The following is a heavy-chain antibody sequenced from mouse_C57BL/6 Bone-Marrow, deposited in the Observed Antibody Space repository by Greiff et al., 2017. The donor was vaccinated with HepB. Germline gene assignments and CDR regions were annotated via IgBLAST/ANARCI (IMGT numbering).Heavy chain of an antibody. Sequence: VQLQQPGAELVKPGASVKLSCKASGYTFTSYWMQWVKQRPGQGLEWIGEIDPSDSYTNYNQKFKGKATLTVDTSSSTAYMQLSSLTSEDSAVYYCAREGPDFDYWGQGTTLTVSS. CDR3: AREGPDFDY. V-gene: IGHV1-50*01. D-gene: IGHD3-3*01. J-gene: IGHJ2*01. CDR2: IDPSDSYT. CDR1: GYTFTSYW.